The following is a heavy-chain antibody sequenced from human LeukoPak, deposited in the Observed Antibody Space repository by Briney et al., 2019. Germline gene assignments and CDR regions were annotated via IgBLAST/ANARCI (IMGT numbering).Heavy chain of an antibody. Sequence: GGSLRLSCAASGFTFSSYAMHWVRQAPGKGLEWVAVTSYDGSNKYYADSVKGRFTISRDNSKNTLYLQMNSLRAEDTAVYYCAKGGASGYYFGYFDYWGQGTLVTVSS. J-gene: IGHJ4*02. D-gene: IGHD3-22*01. CDR2: TSYDGSNK. CDR3: AKGGASGYYFGYFDY. CDR1: GFTFSSYA. V-gene: IGHV3-30-3*01.